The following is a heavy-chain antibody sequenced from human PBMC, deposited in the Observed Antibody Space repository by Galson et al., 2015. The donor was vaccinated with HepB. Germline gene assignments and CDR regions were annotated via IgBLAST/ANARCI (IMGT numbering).Heavy chain of an antibody. CDR2: IYHSGST. D-gene: IGHD2/OR15-2a*01. CDR1: GGSISSSNW. J-gene: IGHJ4*02. V-gene: IGHV4-4*02. Sequence: LSLTCAVSGGSISSSNWWSWVRQPPGKGLEWIGEIYHSGSTNYNPSLKSRVTISVDKSKNQFSLKLSSVTAADTAVYYCVRDGGPPDYFPSDYWGQGTLVTVSS. CDR3: VRDGGPPDYFPSDY.